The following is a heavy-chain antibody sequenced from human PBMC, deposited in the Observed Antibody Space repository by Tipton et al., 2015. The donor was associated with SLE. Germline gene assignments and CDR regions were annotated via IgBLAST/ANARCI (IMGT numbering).Heavy chain of an antibody. D-gene: IGHD3-3*01. J-gene: IGHJ6*03. CDR2: IYYSGSYYSGST. CDR1: GGSISGYY. CDR3: ARTLRGDGVVVGLDHYYMDV. V-gene: IGHV4-59*01. Sequence: LRLSCTVSGGSISGYYWTWIWQPPGKGLEWIGHIYYSGSYYSGSTNYNPSLKSRVTISEDTSKDQFSLKLTSVTAADTAVYYCARTLRGDGVVVGLDHYYMDVWGKGTTVTVSS.